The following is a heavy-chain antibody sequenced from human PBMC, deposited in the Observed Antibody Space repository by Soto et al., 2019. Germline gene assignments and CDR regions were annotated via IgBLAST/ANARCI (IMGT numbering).Heavy chain of an antibody. CDR3: ATKRTGITTIGPGY. J-gene: IGHJ4*02. D-gene: IGHD1-20*01. V-gene: IGHV3-15*02. CDR2: IKSKTDGGTT. Sequence: EVQLVESGGALVKPGGSLRLSCAASGFTFSNAWMSWVRQAPGKGLAWVGRIKSKTDGGTTDYAAAVEGRFTSSREDSKNTVYLQMDSLKTEDTAVYYCATKRTGITTIGPGYWGQGTLVTVSS. CDR1: GFTFSNAW.